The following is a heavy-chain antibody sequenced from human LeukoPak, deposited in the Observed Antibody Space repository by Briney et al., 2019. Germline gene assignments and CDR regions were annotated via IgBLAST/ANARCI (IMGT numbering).Heavy chain of an antibody. J-gene: IGHJ3*02. CDR3: ARAGSYDILTGYHPFDAFDI. CDR1: GYTFTGYY. Sequence: SVKVSCKSSGYTFTGYYMHWVRQAPGQGLEWMEWINPNSGGTNYAQKFQGRVTMTWDTSISTAYMELSRLRSDDTAVYYCARAGSYDILTGYHPFDAFDIWGQGTMVTVSS. CDR2: INPNSGGT. D-gene: IGHD3-9*01. V-gene: IGHV1-2*02.